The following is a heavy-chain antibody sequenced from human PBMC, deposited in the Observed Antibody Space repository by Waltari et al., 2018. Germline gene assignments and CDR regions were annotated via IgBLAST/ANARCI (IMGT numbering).Heavy chain of an antibody. D-gene: IGHD4-17*01. V-gene: IGHV3-48*03. CDR2: ISSSGPTI. CDR1: GFSLRDYG. CDR3: ARVWGVTTSDF. J-gene: IGHJ4*02. Sequence: EVQLVESGGGLVQPGGSLRPSCSASGFSLRDYGMNWVRQAPGKGLEWLSFISSSGPTIHYADSVKGRFTVSRDNTKNSLSLQMNSLRAEDTAVYYCARVWGVTTSDFWGQGTLVTVSS.